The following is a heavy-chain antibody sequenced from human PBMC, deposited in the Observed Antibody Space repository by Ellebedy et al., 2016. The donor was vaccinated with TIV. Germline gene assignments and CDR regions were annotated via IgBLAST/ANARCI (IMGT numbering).Heavy chain of an antibody. J-gene: IGHJ4*02. CDR1: GDSVSSDSAA. Sequence: SQTLSLTCSISGDSVSSDSAAWNWIRQSPSRGLAWLGRTYYRSKWYHEYAVSVKSRITISPDTSNNQVSLHLNSVTPEDTAIYFCAREYNTGWTHWGQGTLVTVSS. V-gene: IGHV6-1*01. CDR3: AREYNTGWTH. D-gene: IGHD6-19*01. CDR2: TYYRSKWYH.